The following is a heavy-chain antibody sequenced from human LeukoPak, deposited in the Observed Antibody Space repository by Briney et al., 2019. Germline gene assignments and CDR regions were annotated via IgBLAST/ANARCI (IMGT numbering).Heavy chain of an antibody. CDR1: GGSMNPYF. Sequence: PSETLSLTCTVSGGSMNPYFWSWIRQPPGKGLEWIGYIYYGGGTSYNASLKSRVTISVDTSKSQFSLGLSSVTAADTAVYYCARVSQDYYDRSSYYYFDFWGLGTLVTVSS. CDR2: IYYGGGT. V-gene: IGHV4-59*01. CDR3: ARVSQDYYDRSSYYYFDF. J-gene: IGHJ4*02. D-gene: IGHD3-22*01.